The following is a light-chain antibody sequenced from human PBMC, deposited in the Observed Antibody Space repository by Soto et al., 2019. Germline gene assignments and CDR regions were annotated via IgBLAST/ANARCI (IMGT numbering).Light chain of an antibody. Sequence: QSVLTQPPSVSAAPGQKVTISCSGSNSNIGNKDVSLYQLFPGTAPRLLIYDNDRRPSGIPDRFSASKSGPLATLAITGLQTGDEADYYCGTWDSSLSAVVFGGGTKLTVL. CDR1: NSNIGNKD. J-gene: IGLJ2*01. CDR3: GTWDSSLSAVV. CDR2: DND. V-gene: IGLV1-51*01.